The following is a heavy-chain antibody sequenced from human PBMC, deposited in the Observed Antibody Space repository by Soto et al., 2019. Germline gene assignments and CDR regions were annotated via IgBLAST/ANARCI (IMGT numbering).Heavy chain of an antibody. CDR3: AKDLTRQLAYWLDP. CDR1: GFSFTGYY. J-gene: IGHJ5*02. D-gene: IGHD6-6*01. CDR2: INARSGGT. V-gene: IGHV1-2*02. Sequence: ASVKVSCKASGFSFTGYYIHWLRQAPGQGLEWMGWINARSGGTEYAQKFQGRVTLTRDTSIATAYLTLTSLTSDDTALYYCAKDLTRQLAYWLDPWGQGTQVTVSS.